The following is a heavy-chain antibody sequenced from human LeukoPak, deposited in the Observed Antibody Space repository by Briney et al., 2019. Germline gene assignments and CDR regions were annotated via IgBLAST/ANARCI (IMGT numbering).Heavy chain of an antibody. CDR1: GGSISSYY. V-gene: IGHV4-4*09. CDR3: ARRPYCGGDCPYDY. CDR2: IYTSGST. D-gene: IGHD2-21*02. Sequence: SETLSLTCTVSGGSISSYYWSWIRQPPGKGLEWIGYIYTSGSTNYNPSLKSRVTISVDTSKNQFSLKLSSVTAADTAVYYCARRPYCGGDCPYDYWGQGTLVTVSS. J-gene: IGHJ4*02.